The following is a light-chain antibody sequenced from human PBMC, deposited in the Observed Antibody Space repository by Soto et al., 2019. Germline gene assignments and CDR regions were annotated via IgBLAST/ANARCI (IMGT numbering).Light chain of an antibody. J-gene: IGLJ1*01. CDR1: SSDIGAYNY. Sequence: QSVLTQPASVSGSPGQSITVSCTGTSSDIGAYNYVSWYQQHPGKAPKVIIYEVNNRPSGVSNRFSGSKSGNTASLTTSGLQAEDEADYYCASFTTISTRVFGTGTKLTVL. CDR2: EVN. CDR3: ASFTTISTRV. V-gene: IGLV2-14*03.